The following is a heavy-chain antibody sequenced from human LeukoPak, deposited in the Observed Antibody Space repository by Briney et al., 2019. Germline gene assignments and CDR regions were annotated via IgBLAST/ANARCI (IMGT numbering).Heavy chain of an antibody. D-gene: IGHD6-13*01. V-gene: IGHV4-30-4*08. CDR2: IYYSGST. CDR3: ARDHEAAGHNWFDP. Sequence: PSETLSLTCTVSGGSISSGDYYWSWIRQPPGKGLEWIGYIYYSGSTYYNPSLKSRVTISVDTSKNQFSLKLSSVTAADTAVYYCARDHEAAGHNWFDPWGQGILVTVSS. J-gene: IGHJ5*02. CDR1: GGSISSGDYY.